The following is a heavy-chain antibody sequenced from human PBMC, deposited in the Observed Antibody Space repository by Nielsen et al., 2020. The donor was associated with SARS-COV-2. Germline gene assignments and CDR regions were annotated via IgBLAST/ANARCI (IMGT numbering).Heavy chain of an antibody. J-gene: IGHJ3*02. V-gene: IGHV3-9*01. D-gene: IGHD3-10*01. CDR3: AKDPGDAFDI. Sequence: SLRLSCAASGFTFDDYGMHWVRQAPGKGLEWVSGINWNGGITGYADSVKGRFTISRDNAKNSLYLQMNSLRAEDTALYYCAKDPGDAFDIWGQGTMVTVSS. CDR2: INWNGGIT. CDR1: GFTFDDYG.